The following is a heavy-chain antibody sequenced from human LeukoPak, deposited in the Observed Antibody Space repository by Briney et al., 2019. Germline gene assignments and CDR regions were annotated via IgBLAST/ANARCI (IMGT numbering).Heavy chain of an antibody. CDR3: AXXXXXXXDXXGXXXXAFXXV. CDR2: ISAYNGNT. V-gene: IGHV1-18*01. Sequence: WVRQAPGQGXEWXGWISAYNGNTNYAQKLQGRVTMTTDTSTSTAYMELRSLRSDDTAVDYCAXXXXXXXDXXGXXXXAFXXVWGKGTTVTISS. J-gene: IGHJ6*04.